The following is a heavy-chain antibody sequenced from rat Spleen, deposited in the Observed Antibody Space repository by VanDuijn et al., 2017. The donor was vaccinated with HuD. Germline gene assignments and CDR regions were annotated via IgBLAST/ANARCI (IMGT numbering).Heavy chain of an antibody. Sequence: EVQLVESGGGLVQPGRSLKLSCAASGFTFDDYGMAWVRQAPKNGLEWVASIINIGGSTYYPDSVKDRFTISRDNAKSILYLQMNSLKSEDTATYYCTRATTYGYTLDYWGQGVMVTVSS. CDR2: IINIGGST. CDR1: GFTFDDYG. V-gene: IGHV5-31*01. J-gene: IGHJ2*01. D-gene: IGHD1-6*01. CDR3: TRATTYGYTLDY.